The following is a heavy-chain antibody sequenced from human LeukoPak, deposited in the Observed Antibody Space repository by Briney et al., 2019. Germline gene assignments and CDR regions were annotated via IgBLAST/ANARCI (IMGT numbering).Heavy chain of an antibody. CDR2: ISSSSSYI. J-gene: IGHJ4*02. CDR1: GFTFSSYS. D-gene: IGHD2-2*01. V-gene: IGHV3-21*01. Sequence: GGSLRLSCAASGFTFSSYSMNWVRQAPGKGLEWVSSISSSSSYIYYADSVKGRFTISRDNAKNSLYLQMNSLRAEDTAVYYCARDFVPATGFDYWGQGTLVTVSS. CDR3: ARDFVPATGFDY.